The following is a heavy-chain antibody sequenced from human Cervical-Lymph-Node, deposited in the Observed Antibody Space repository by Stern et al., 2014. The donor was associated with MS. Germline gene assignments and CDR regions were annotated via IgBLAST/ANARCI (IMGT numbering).Heavy chain of an antibody. CDR2: IIHIFYTT. CDR1: GDTFSSYD. Sequence: QVQLVQSEAEVKKPGSSVKVSCKASGDTFSSYDINWVRQASGQGLEWMGGIIHIFYTTHYTQKFQGRITITADESSSTAYMELSSLRSEDTAVYYCAKNYYYYNGLDVWGQGTTVTVSS. V-gene: IGHV1-69*01. J-gene: IGHJ6*02. CDR3: AKNYYYYNGLDV.